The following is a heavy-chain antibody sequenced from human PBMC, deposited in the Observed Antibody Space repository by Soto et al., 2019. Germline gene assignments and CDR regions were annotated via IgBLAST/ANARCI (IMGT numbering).Heavy chain of an antibody. J-gene: IGHJ4*02. CDR2: IIPILGIA. V-gene: IGHV1-69*02. D-gene: IGHD5-18*01. CDR3: AALRGYSYDSLDY. Sequence: SVKVSCKASGGTFSSYTISWVRQAPGQGLEWMGRIIPILGIANYAQKFQGRVTITADKSTSTAYMELSSLRSEDTAVYYCAALRGYSYDSLDYWGQRTLVPVSS. CDR1: GGTFSSYT.